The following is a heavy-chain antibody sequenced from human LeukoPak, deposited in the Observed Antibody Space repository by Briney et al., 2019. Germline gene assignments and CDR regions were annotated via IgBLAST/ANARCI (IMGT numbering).Heavy chain of an antibody. CDR2: ISWNSGSI. J-gene: IGHJ4*02. Sequence: QPGGSLRLSCAASGFTFDDYAMHWVRQAPGKGLEWVSGISWNSGSIGYADSVKGRFTISRDNAKNSLYLQMNSLRAEDTALYYCAKGGKDTAMEQDFDYWGQGTLVTVSS. CDR3: AKGGKDTAMEQDFDY. V-gene: IGHV3-9*01. D-gene: IGHD5-18*01. CDR1: GFTFDDYA.